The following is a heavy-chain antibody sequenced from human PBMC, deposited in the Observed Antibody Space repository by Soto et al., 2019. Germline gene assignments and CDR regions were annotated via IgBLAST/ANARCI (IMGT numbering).Heavy chain of an antibody. CDR1: GDSVSSNSAA. J-gene: IGHJ6*03. V-gene: IGHV6-1*01. D-gene: IGHD1-7*01. CDR3: ARVGTGTTDYYYYYMDV. CDR2: TYYRSKWYN. Sequence: SQTLSLTCAISGDSVSSNSAAWNWIRQSPSRGLEWLGRTYYRSKWYNDYAVSVKSRMTINPDTSKNQFSLQLNSVTPEDTAVYYCARVGTGTTDYYYYYMDVWGKGTTVTVSS.